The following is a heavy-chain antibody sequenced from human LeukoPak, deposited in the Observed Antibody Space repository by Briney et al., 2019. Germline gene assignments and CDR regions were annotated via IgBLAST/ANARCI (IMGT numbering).Heavy chain of an antibody. Sequence: ASVKVSCKASGYTFTSYAMNWVRQAPGQGLEWMGWINTNTGNPTYAQGFTGRFVLSLDTSVSTAYLQISSLKAEDTAVYYCARVTPYYDILTGYYRGFRRNWFDPWGQGTLVTVSS. CDR2: INTNTGNP. D-gene: IGHD3-9*01. CDR3: ARVTPYYDILTGYYRGFRRNWFDP. V-gene: IGHV7-4-1*02. CDR1: GYTFTSYA. J-gene: IGHJ5*02.